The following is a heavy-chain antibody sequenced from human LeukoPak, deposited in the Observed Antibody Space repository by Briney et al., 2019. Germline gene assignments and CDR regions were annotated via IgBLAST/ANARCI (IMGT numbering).Heavy chain of an antibody. CDR1: GGSISSYY. Sequence: SETLSLTCTVSGGSISSYYWSWIRQPPGKGLEWIGYIYYSGSTNYNPSLKSRVTISVDTSKNQFSLKLSSVTAADTAVYYCARLPLPYSSGMSYYFDYWGQGTLVTVSS. J-gene: IGHJ4*02. CDR2: IYYSGST. V-gene: IGHV4-59*08. D-gene: IGHD6-19*01. CDR3: ARLPLPYSSGMSYYFDY.